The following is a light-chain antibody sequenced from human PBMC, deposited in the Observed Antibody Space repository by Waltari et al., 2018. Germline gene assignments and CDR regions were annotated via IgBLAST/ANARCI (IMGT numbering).Light chain of an antibody. Sequence: QSALTQPASVSGSPGQSITLSCTGTRIYVESYNLFSWYQQNPGKAPKLIIYEVNKRPSGVSYRFSGSKSGNTASLTISGLQADDEADYYCCSYAGTSIYVFGTGTKVTV. CDR2: EVN. J-gene: IGLJ1*01. V-gene: IGLV2-23*02. CDR3: CSYAGTSIYV. CDR1: RIYVESYNL.